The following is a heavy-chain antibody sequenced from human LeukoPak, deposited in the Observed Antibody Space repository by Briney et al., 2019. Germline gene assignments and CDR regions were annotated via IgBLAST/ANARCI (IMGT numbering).Heavy chain of an antibody. D-gene: IGHD3-22*01. V-gene: IGHV3-7*01. CDR1: GFTFSDSW. Sequence: GGSLRLSCAASGFTFSDSWMSWVRQAPGKGLEWVANMNQDGSEKDYVDSVKGRFTISRDNAKNSLYLQMNSLRAEDTAVYYCARNHYDGGFDYWGQGTLVTVSS. CDR2: MNQDGSEK. J-gene: IGHJ4*02. CDR3: ARNHYDGGFDY.